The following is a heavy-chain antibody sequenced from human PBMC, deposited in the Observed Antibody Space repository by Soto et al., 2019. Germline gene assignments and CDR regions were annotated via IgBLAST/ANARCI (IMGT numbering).Heavy chain of an antibody. CDR2: ISASGGST. Sequence: EVQVLESGGGLVQPGGSLRLSCAVSGLTFSSYGMSWVRQAPGKGLEWVSTISASGGSTYYADSVKGRFTISRDNSKNTRSVQMNSLRADDTAIYYCATYPGHSNGWYAYYFDYWGPGTLVTVSS. D-gene: IGHD6-19*01. CDR1: GLTFSSYG. CDR3: ATYPGHSNGWYAYYFDY. J-gene: IGHJ4*02. V-gene: IGHV3-23*01.